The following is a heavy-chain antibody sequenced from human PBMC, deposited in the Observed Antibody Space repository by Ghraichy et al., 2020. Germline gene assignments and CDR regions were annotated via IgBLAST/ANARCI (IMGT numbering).Heavy chain of an antibody. Sequence: ASVKVSCTASGYTFTTFDINWVRQAAGQGLEWLGWMSPDSGNTGYAQSFQGRLTMTRDTSINTVYMELSGLSSEDTGIYYCTKNQPLTGDFDDWGQGTLVTVSS. V-gene: IGHV1-8*02. CDR2: MSPDSGNT. J-gene: IGHJ4*02. CDR3: TKNQPLTGDFDD. CDR1: GYTFTTFD. D-gene: IGHD7-27*01.